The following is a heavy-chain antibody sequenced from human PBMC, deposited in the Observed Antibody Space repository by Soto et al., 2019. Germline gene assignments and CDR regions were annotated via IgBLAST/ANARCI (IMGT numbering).Heavy chain of an antibody. CDR2: ISGYDGHT. Sequence: ASVKVSCKASGYTFTTYGITWVRQAPGQGLEWMGWISGYDGHTKYAQKFQGRIIMTTDTSTSTVYMDLRSLRSDDTAVYYCAREGEVPYYYYGLDVWGQGTTVTVSS. CDR1: GYTFTTYG. CDR3: AREGEVPYYYYGLDV. D-gene: IGHD3-16*01. V-gene: IGHV1-18*01. J-gene: IGHJ6*02.